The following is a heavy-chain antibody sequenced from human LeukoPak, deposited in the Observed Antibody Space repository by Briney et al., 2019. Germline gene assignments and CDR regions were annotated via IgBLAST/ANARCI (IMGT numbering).Heavy chain of an antibody. CDR3: ARGALVGAPKFDY. CDR1: GCTFSSYA. V-gene: IGHV3-64*01. J-gene: IGHJ4*02. CDR2: ISSNGGST. D-gene: IGHD1-26*01. Sequence: GGSLRLSCAASGCTFSSYAMHWVRQAPGKGLEYVSAISSNGGSTYYANSVKGRFTISRDNSKNTLYLQMCSLRAEDMAVYYWARGALVGAPKFDYWGQGTLVTVSS.